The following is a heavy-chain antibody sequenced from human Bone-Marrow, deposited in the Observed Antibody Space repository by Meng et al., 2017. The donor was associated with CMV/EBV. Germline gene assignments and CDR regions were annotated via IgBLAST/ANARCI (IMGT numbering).Heavy chain of an antibody. CDR1: GFTFRSYA. D-gene: IGHD2-21*01. CDR2: VKHDGSKT. J-gene: IGHJ3*01. V-gene: IGHV3-7*01. CDR3: VRDEDCSRDCRGDAFEV. Sequence: GGSLRLSCGASGFTFRSYAMHWVRQAPGKGLEWVANVKHDGSKTYHVDSVKGRFSISRDNAKKSIYLQMNSLRAEDTAVYYCVRDEDCSRDCRGDAFEVWGQGTVVTVSS.